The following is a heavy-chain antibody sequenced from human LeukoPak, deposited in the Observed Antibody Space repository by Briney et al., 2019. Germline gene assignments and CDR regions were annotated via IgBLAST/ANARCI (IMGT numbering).Heavy chain of an antibody. V-gene: IGHV4-39*07. CDR2: IYYSGST. Sequence: SETLSLTCSVSGGSISSYYWGWIRQPPGKGLEWIGSIYYSGSTNYNPSLKSRVTISVDTSKNQFSLKLSSVTAADTAVYYCARVYRRITLDYWGQGTLVAVSS. J-gene: IGHJ4*02. D-gene: IGHD3-10*01. CDR1: GGSISSYY. CDR3: ARVYRRITLDY.